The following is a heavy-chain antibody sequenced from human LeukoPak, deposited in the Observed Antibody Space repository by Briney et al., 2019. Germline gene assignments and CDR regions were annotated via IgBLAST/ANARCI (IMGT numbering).Heavy chain of an antibody. CDR3: ARLTSSWYQDWYFDL. Sequence: SETLSLTCTVSSGSISNYDWSWIRQPAGKGVEWIGRIYTSGSTNYNPSLKSRVTMSVDTSKKQFSLKLSSVTAADTAVYYCARLTSSWYQDWYFDLWGRGTLVTVSS. CDR2: IYTSGST. J-gene: IGHJ2*01. V-gene: IGHV4-4*07. D-gene: IGHD6-13*01. CDR1: SGSISNYD.